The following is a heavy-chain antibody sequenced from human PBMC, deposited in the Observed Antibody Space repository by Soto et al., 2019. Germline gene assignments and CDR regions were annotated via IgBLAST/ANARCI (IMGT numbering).Heavy chain of an antibody. V-gene: IGHV3-30*18. J-gene: IGHJ4*02. CDR1: GFTFSSYG. D-gene: IGHD1-20*01. Sequence: GGSLRLSCAASGFTFSSYGMHWVRQAPGKGLEWVAVISYDGSNKYYADSVKGRFTIFRDNSKNTLYLQMNSLRAEDTAVYYCAKDMYNWNDHPPLGYWGQGTLVTVSS. CDR2: ISYDGSNK. CDR3: AKDMYNWNDHPPLGY.